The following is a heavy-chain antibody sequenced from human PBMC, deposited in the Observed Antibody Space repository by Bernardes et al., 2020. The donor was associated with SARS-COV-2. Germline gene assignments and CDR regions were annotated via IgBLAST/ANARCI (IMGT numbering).Heavy chain of an antibody. D-gene: IGHD3-22*01. Sequence: GGSLRLSCAASGFAFSTSSMNWVRQAPGKGLEWVSYISRTSSTIYYADSVKGRFTISRDNAKNSLYLQMNSLRDEDTAVYYCARVLEDSSVYYSTPFDYWGQGTLVTVSS. V-gene: IGHV3-48*02. J-gene: IGHJ4*02. CDR1: GFAFSTSS. CDR3: ARVLEDSSVYYSTPFDY. CDR2: ISRTSSTI.